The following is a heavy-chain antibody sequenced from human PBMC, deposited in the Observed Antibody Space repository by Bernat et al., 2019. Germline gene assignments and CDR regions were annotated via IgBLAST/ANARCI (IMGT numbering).Heavy chain of an antibody. CDR3: ARDWWDSSPTYYYYSYGMDV. J-gene: IGHJ6*02. CDR2: LSYDGSNK. D-gene: IGHD2-8*02. V-gene: IGHV3-30-3*01. CDR1: GFTFSSYA. Sequence: QVQLVESGGGVVQPGRSLRLSCAASGFTFSSYAMNWVRQAPGKGLEWVAVLSYDGSNKYYADSVKGRFTISRDNSKNTLYLQMNSLRAEDTAVYYCARDWWDSSPTYYYYSYGMDVWGQGTTVTVSS.